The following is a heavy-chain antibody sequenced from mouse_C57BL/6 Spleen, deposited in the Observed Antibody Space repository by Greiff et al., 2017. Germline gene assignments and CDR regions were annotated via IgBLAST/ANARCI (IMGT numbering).Heavy chain of an antibody. D-gene: IGHD1-1*01. CDR2: FYPGSGST. CDR1: GYTFTEYS. J-gene: IGHJ2*01. CDR3: ARHEGNYYGSSFDY. V-gene: IGHV1-62-2*01. Sequence: VQLQEPGAELVKPGASVKLSCKASGYTFTEYSIHWVKQRSGQGLEWIGWFYPGSGSTKYNEKFKDKATLTADTSSSTVYMPLSSVTSEDSAVYFFARHEGNYYGSSFDYWGQGTTLTVSS.